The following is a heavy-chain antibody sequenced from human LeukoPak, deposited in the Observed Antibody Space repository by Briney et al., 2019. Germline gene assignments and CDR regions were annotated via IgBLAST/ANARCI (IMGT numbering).Heavy chain of an antibody. V-gene: IGHV1-18*01. Sequence: GASVKVSCKASGYNFTNYVITWVRQAPGQGLAWMGWVSAYNGKTNYAQKFQDRVSMTTDTSTSTAYMELMSLRPDDTAIFYCARRRISSAYHLDLWGQGTLVTASS. J-gene: IGHJ5*02. D-gene: IGHD3-22*01. CDR1: GYNFTNYV. CDR3: ARRRISSAYHLDL. CDR2: VSAYNGKT.